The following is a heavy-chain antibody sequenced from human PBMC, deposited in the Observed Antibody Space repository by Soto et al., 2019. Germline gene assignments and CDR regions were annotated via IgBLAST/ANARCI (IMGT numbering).Heavy chain of an antibody. Sequence: QVQLQESGPGVVKPSGTLSLTCAVSGGPISSSNWWSWVRQPPGKGLEWIGEIYHSGSLNYNPSLKSRVSSSVAKSRNQFSLKVNSVTAADTAVYYCARKYSSGWYPAGYYYGMDVWGQGTTVTVSS. CDR3: ARKYSSGWYPAGYYYGMDV. CDR1: GGPISSSNW. J-gene: IGHJ6*02. CDR2: IYHSGSL. V-gene: IGHV4-4*02. D-gene: IGHD6-19*01.